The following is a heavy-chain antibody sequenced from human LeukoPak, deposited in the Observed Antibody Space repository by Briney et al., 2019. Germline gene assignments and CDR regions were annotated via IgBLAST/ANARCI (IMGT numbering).Heavy chain of an antibody. CDR3: ARQDARLSLCYFDY. Sequence: SETLSLTCTVSGGSISSYYWSWIRQPPGKRLEWIGYIYYSGSTNYNPSLKSRVTISVDTSKNQFSLKLSSVIAADTAVYYCARQDARLSLCYFDYWGQGTLVTVSS. CDR1: GGSISSYY. D-gene: IGHD4/OR15-4a*01. J-gene: IGHJ4*02. V-gene: IGHV4-59*01. CDR2: IYYSGST.